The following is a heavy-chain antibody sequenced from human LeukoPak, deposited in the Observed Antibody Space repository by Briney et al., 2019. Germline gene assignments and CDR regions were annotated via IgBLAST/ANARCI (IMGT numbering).Heavy chain of an antibody. Sequence: GGSLRLSCAASGFTFSSYAMHWVRQAPGKGLEWVAVISYDGSNKYHADSVKGRFTISRDNSKNTLYLQMNSLRAEDTAVYYCARDRSSDVDAFDIWGQGTMVTVSS. CDR3: ARDRSSDVDAFDI. CDR1: GFTFSSYA. D-gene: IGHD3-22*01. J-gene: IGHJ3*02. V-gene: IGHV3-30-3*01. CDR2: ISYDGSNK.